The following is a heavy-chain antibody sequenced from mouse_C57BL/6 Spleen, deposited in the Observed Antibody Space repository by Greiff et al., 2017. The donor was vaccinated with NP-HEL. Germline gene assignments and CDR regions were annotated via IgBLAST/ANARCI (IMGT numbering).Heavy chain of an antibody. CDR1: GFTFSSYA. CDR2: ISSGGDYI. Sequence: EVKVVESGEGLVKPGGSLKLSCAASGFTFSSYAMSWVRQTPEKRLEWVAYISSGGDYIYYADTVKGRFTISRDNARNTLYLQMSSLKSEDTAMYYCTRAFGYHWYFDVWGTGTTVTVSS. V-gene: IGHV5-9-1*02. D-gene: IGHD2-2*01. J-gene: IGHJ1*03. CDR3: TRAFGYHWYFDV.